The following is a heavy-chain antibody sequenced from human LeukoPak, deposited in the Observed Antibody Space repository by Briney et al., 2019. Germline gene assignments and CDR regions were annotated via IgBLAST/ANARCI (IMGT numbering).Heavy chain of an antibody. V-gene: IGHV3-23*01. J-gene: IGHJ4*02. CDR3: AGAVYSSSWYYFDY. D-gene: IGHD6-13*01. CDR1: GFTFNTYG. CDR2: ISGSGGAT. Sequence: GGSLRLSCAASGFTFNTYGMSWVRQAPGKGLEWVSGISGSGGATYYADSVKGRFTISRDDPHNTLYLQMNSLRAEDTAVYYCAGAVYSSSWYYFDYWGQGTLVTVSS.